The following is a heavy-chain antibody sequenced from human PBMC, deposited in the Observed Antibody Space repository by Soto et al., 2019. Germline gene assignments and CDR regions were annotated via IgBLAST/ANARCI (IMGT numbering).Heavy chain of an antibody. CDR2: IIPIFGTA. V-gene: IGHV1-69*12. Sequence: QVQLVQSGAEVKKPGSSVKVSCKASGGTFSSYAISWVRQAPGQGLEWMGGIIPIFGTANYAQKFQGRVTITADESTSTAYMELSSLRSEDTAGYYCATTYYYGSGSYYYGMDVWGQGTTVTVSS. J-gene: IGHJ6*02. CDR1: GGTFSSYA. CDR3: ATTYYYGSGSYYYGMDV. D-gene: IGHD3-10*01.